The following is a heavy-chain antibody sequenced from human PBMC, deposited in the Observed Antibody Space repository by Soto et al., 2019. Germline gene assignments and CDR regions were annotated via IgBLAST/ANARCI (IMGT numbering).Heavy chain of an antibody. V-gene: IGHV1-69*06. CDR1: GGTFSSHA. Sequence: QVQLVQSGAEVKKPGSSVKISCKPSGGTFSSHAYSWVRQAPGQGLEWMGEIIPIFGPENYAQNFQDIVTVTEDKCTRTAVMELSGLRSDDTAVYYCARDSPSHCSESSCFVEYWDFDIGGLGTLVIVSS. D-gene: IGHD3-22*01. CDR2: IIPIFGPE. CDR3: ARDSPSHCSESSCFVEYWDFDI. J-gene: IGHJ2*01.